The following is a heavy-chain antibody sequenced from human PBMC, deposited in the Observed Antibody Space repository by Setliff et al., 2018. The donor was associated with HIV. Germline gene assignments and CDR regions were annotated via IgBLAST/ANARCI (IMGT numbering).Heavy chain of an antibody. Sequence: SETLSLTCAVYGGSFSAYYWTGIRQPPGKGLEWIGEISHGGSTSYNPSLKSRVTISLDTSKNQFSLNVSAVTAADTAVYYCARGSVFWDRGNHYQYMDVWAKGTTVTVSS. CDR3: ARGSVFWDRGNHYQYMDV. CDR1: GGSFSAYY. V-gene: IGHV4-34*01. CDR2: ISHGGST. D-gene: IGHD3-10*01. J-gene: IGHJ6*03.